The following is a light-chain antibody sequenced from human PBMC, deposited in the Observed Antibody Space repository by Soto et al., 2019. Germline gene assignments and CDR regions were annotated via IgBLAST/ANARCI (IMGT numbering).Light chain of an antibody. CDR2: KVS. CDR3: MQGTHWPWT. Sequence: DVVMTQSPLSLPVTLGQPASISCRSNQSLVYSGGNTYLNWFQQRPGQSPRRLIYKVSNRDSGVPERFSGSGSGTDFTLKISRVEAEDVGVYYCMQGTHWPWTFGPGTKVEIK. V-gene: IGKV2-30*01. J-gene: IGKJ1*01. CDR1: QSLVYSGGNTY.